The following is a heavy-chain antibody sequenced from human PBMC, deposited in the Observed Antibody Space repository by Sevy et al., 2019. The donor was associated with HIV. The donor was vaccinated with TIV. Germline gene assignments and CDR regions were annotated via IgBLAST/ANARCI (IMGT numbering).Heavy chain of an antibody. CDR3: ARVPGESVWGSYRDTFDM. J-gene: IGHJ3*02. Sequence: SQTLSLTCAISGDSVSTSSVTWNWIRQSPSRGLEWLGRTYYRSKWYNDFAESVESRISINPDTSKNQFPLQLTSVTPDDTAVYYCARVPGESVWGSYRDTFDMWGQGTMVTVSS. V-gene: IGHV6-1*01. D-gene: IGHD3-16*02. CDR1: GDSVSTSSVT. CDR2: TYYRSKWYN.